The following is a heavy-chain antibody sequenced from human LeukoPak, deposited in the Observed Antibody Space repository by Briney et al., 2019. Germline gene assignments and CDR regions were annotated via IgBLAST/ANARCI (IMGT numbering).Heavy chain of an antibody. V-gene: IGHV5-51*01. CDR1: GYSFTSYW. CDR2: IYPGDSDT. Sequence: GESLKISCKGSGYSFTSYWIGWVRQMPGKGLEWMGIIYPGDSDTRYSPSFQGQVTISADKSISTAYLQWSSLKASDTAMYYCARGQQLVIGLDAFDIWGQGTMVTVSS. CDR3: ARGQQLVIGLDAFDI. D-gene: IGHD6-13*01. J-gene: IGHJ3*02.